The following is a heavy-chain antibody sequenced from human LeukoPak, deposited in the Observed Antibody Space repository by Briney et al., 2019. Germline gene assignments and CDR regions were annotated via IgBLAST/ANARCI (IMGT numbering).Heavy chain of an antibody. CDR2: IIPIFGTA. D-gene: IGHD2-2*01. J-gene: IGHJ3*02. CDR1: GGTFSSYA. V-gene: IGHV1-69*06. Sequence: ASVKVSCKASGGTFSSYAISWVRQAPGQGLEWMGGIIPIFGTANYAQKFQGRVTITADKSTSTAYMELSGLRSEDTAVYYCARDRVSASSNHAFDIWGQGTMVTVSS. CDR3: ARDRVSASSNHAFDI.